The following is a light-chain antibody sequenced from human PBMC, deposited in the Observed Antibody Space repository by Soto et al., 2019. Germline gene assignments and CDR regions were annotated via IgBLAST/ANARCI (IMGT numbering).Light chain of an antibody. J-gene: IGKJ1*01. V-gene: IGKV3-20*01. CDR3: QQYGSSRT. CDR1: QSVCSSY. Sequence: EIVLTQSPGTLSLSPGERATLSCRASQSVCSSYLAWYQQKPGQAPRLLIYGASSRATGIPDRFSGSGSGTDFTLTISRLEPEDFAVYYCQQYGSSRTFDQGTKVEIK. CDR2: GAS.